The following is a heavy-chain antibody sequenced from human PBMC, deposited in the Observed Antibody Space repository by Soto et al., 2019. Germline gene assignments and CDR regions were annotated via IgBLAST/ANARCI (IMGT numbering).Heavy chain of an antibody. CDR2: VRTYAYGETT. Sequence: SGGSLRLSCTTSGFTFGDYAMSWFRQTPGKGLEWVGFVRTYAYGETTEYAASVKGRFTVGRDNSRSTAYLHMSSLKTEDTGVYFCSRDCPCGLGYGTNGACLPNDFWGQGTLVTVSS. CDR3: SRDCPCGLGYGTNGACLPNDF. J-gene: IGHJ4*02. V-gene: IGHV3-49*03. CDR1: GFTFGDYA. D-gene: IGHD2-8*01.